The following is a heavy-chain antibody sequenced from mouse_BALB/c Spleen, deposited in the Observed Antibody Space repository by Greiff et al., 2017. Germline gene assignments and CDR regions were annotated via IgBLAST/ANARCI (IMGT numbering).Heavy chain of an antibody. Sequence: EVKLMESGGGLVQPGGSLRLSCATSGFTFSDFYMEWVRQPPGKRLEWIAASRNKANDYTTEYSASVKGRFIVSRDTSQSILYLQMNALRAEDTAIYYCARDAFITTVSYWYFDVWGAGTTVTVSS. CDR2: SRNKANDYTT. J-gene: IGHJ1*01. CDR3: ARDAFITTVSYWYFDV. D-gene: IGHD1-2*01. CDR1: GFTFSDFY. V-gene: IGHV7-1*02.